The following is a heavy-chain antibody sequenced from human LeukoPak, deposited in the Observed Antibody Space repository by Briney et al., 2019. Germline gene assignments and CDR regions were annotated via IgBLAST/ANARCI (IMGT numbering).Heavy chain of an antibody. CDR1: GFTFSSYW. CDR2: IKEDGSEK. CDR3: ARDRFGGMDV. V-gene: IGHV3-7*01. J-gene: IGHJ6*04. Sequence: GGSLRLSCAASGFTFSSYWMSWVRQAPGKGLEWVANIKEDGSEKYYVDSVKGRFSISRDDAKNSLHLQMNSLRAEDTAVYYCARDRFGGMDVWGKGTSVTVSS. D-gene: IGHD4-23*01.